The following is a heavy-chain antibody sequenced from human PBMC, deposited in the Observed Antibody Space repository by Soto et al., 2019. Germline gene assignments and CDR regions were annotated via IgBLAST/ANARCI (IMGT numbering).Heavy chain of an antibody. J-gene: IGHJ4*02. CDR3: AKVLYSSGWYYFDY. CDR2: ISYDGSNK. V-gene: IGHV3-30*18. CDR1: GFTFSSYG. Sequence: VQLVESGGGVVQPGRSLRLSCAASGFTFSSYGMHWVRQAPGKGLEWVAVISYDGSNKYYADSVKGRFTISRDNSKNTLYLQMNSLRAEDTAVYYCAKVLYSSGWYYFDYWGQGTLFTVSS. D-gene: IGHD6-19*01.